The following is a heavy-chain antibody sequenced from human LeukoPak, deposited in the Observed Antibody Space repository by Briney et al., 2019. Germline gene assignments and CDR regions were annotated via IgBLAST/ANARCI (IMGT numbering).Heavy chain of an antibody. D-gene: IGHD3-22*01. J-gene: IGHJ4*02. CDR3: ARSSYDDNSGYYYSDY. V-gene: IGHV4-30-2*01. Sequence: SETLSLTCAVSGVSISSGGYSWSWIRQPPGKGLEWIGYIYHSGSTYYNPSLKSRVTISVDTSKNQFSLNLSSVTAADTAVYYCARSSYDDNSGYYYSDYWGQGTLVTVSS. CDR1: GVSISSGGYS. CDR2: IYHSGST.